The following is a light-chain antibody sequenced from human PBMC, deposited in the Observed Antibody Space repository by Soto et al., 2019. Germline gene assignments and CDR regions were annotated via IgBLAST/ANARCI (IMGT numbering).Light chain of an antibody. CDR3: QQYGSSPLT. Sequence: EIVLTQSPGALSLSPGERATLSCRASQSVDRNYLAWYQQKPGQAPRLLIYVASNRATGIPDRFSGSGSGTEYTLTISRLEPEDFAVYYCQQYGSSPLTFGGGTKVEIK. CDR1: QSVDRNY. J-gene: IGKJ4*01. CDR2: VAS. V-gene: IGKV3-20*01.